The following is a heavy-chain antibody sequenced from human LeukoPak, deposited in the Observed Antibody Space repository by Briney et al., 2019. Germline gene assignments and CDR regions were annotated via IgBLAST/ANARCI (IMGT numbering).Heavy chain of an antibody. D-gene: IGHD5-24*01. J-gene: IGHJ4*02. Sequence: SETLPLTCTVSGGSISSYYWSWIRQPPRKGLEWMGNINYSGSTYYNPSLKSRVTISVDTSKNQFSLKLSSVTAADTAVYYCARLIVLRRDGYNAYFDYWGQGTLVTVSS. V-gene: IGHV4-59*08. CDR3: ARLIVLRRDGYNAYFDY. CDR2: INYSGST. CDR1: GGSISSYY.